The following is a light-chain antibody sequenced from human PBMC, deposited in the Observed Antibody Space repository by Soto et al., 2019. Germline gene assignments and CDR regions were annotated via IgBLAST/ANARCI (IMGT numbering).Light chain of an antibody. V-gene: IGKV3-20*01. CDR3: QQYGSSQT. Sequence: IVITQSPATLSVSPGERSTLSCRASQSVSSYLAWYQQKPGQAPRLLIYGASSRATGIPDRFSGSGSGTDFTLTISRLEPEDFAVYYCQQYGSSQTFGQGTKVDI. CDR1: QSVSSY. J-gene: IGKJ1*01. CDR2: GAS.